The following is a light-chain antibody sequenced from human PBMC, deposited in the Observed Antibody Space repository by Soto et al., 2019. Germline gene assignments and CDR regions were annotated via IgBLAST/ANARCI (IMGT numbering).Light chain of an antibody. V-gene: IGKV1-5*03. CDR3: LQDNICSRK. CDR1: QSINSW. Sequence: DSPITQSPSPSSASVADRVTINCRASQSINSWLAWYQQKAGKAPKLLIYKASTLESGAPSRFSGSGSGTEFTLTIGSLQPDDFATYYCLQDNICSRKFAQGTNVEI. J-gene: IGKJ1*01. CDR2: KAS.